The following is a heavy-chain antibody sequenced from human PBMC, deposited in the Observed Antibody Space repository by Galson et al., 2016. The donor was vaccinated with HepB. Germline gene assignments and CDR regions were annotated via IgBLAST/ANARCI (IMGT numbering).Heavy chain of an antibody. J-gene: IGHJ4*02. CDR1: GLTVSANY. CDR2: INSDGSST. CDR3: ARDAADYSDFTAGPE. V-gene: IGHV3-74*01. Sequence: SLRLSCAASGLTVSANYMSWVRQAPGKGLVWVSRINSDGSSTSYADSVKGRFTISRDNAKNTVYLQMNSLRVDETARYYCARDAADYSDFTAGPEWGQGALVTVSS. D-gene: IGHD4-11*01.